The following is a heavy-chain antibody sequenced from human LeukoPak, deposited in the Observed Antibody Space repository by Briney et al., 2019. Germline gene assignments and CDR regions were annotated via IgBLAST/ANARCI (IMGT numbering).Heavy chain of an antibody. CDR3: ASPRALYCSSTSCQTANGAFDI. D-gene: IGHD2-2*01. CDR1: GGTFSSYT. V-gene: IGHV1-69*02. CDR2: IIPILSIA. Sequence: SVKVSCKASGGTFSSYTISWVRQAPGQGLEWMGRIIPILSIANYAQKFQGRVTITADKSTSTAYMELSSLRSEDTAVYYCASPRALYCSSTSCQTANGAFDIWGQGTMVTVSS. J-gene: IGHJ3*02.